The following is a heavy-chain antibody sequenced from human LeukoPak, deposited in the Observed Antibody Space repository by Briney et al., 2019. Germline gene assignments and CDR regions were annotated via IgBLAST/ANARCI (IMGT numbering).Heavy chain of an antibody. Sequence: SETLSLTCTVSGGSISSSSYYWGWIRQPPGKGLEWIGSIYYSGSTYYNPSLKSRVTISVDTSKNQFSLKLSSVTAADTAVYYCARDRAAARPRGWFDPWGQGTLVTVSS. V-gene: IGHV4-39*07. J-gene: IGHJ5*02. CDR2: IYYSGST. CDR3: ARDRAAARPRGWFDP. CDR1: GGSISSSSYY. D-gene: IGHD6-13*01.